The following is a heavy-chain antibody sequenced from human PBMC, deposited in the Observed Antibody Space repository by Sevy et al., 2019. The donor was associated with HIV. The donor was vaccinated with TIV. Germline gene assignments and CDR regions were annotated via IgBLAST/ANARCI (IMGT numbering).Heavy chain of an antibody. CDR2: ISYDGSNK. Sequence: GGSLRLSCAASGFTFSSYGMHWVRQAPGKGLEWVAVISYDGSNKYYADSVKGRFTISRDNSKNTLYLQMNSLRAEDTAVYYCAKLRAYSSSGYYLGTDAFDIWGQGIMVTVSS. V-gene: IGHV3-30*18. CDR3: AKLRAYSSSGYYLGTDAFDI. J-gene: IGHJ3*02. CDR1: GFTFSSYG. D-gene: IGHD3-22*01.